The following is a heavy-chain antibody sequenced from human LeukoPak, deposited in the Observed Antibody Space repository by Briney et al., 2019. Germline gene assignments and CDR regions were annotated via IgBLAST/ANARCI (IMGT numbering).Heavy chain of an antibody. D-gene: IGHD4-23*01. CDR3: ARIGTTVVTPVYFDY. CDR2: IYYSGST. Sequence: PSETLSLTCTVSGGSISSYYWSWIRQPPGKGLEWIGYIYYSGSTNYNPSLKSRVTISVDTSKNQFSLKLSSVTAADTAVYYCARIGTTVVTPVYFDYWGQGTLVTVSS. J-gene: IGHJ4*02. CDR1: GGSISSYY. V-gene: IGHV4-59*12.